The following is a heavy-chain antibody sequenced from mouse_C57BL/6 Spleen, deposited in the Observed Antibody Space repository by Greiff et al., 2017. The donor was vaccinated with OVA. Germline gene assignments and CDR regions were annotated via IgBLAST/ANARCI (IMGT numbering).Heavy chain of an antibody. CDR1: GYTFTSYW. J-gene: IGHJ3*01. CDR3: ARYGSSYGFAY. Sequence: QVQLQQPGTELVKPGASVKLSCKASGYTFTSYWMHWVKQRPGQGLEWIGNINPSNGGTNYNEKFKGKATVTVDKSSSTAYMQLSSLTSEDSALYYCARYGSSYGFAYWGQGTLVTVSA. V-gene: IGHV1-53*01. CDR2: INPSNGGT. D-gene: IGHD1-1*01.